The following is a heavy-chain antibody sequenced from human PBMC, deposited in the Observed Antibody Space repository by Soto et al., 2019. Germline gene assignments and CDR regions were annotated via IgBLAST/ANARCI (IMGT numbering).Heavy chain of an antibody. CDR1: GFTFSSYA. Sequence: EVQLLESGGGLVQPGGSVRLSCAASGFTFSSYAMSWVRQAPGKGLEWVSAVSGSGGTTYYADSVKGRFTISRDNSKNTVYLQMSGLRVEDSAVYYCARWCYYDSRARKCFDYWGPGTVVIVSS. V-gene: IGHV3-23*01. J-gene: IGHJ4*02. CDR3: ARWCYYDSRARKCFDY. D-gene: IGHD3-22*01. CDR2: VSGSGGTT.